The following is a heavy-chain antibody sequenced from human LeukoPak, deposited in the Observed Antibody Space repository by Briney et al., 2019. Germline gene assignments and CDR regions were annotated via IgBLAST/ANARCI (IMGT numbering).Heavy chain of an antibody. Sequence: ASVKVSCQASGYTFTGYYMHWVRQAPGQGLEWMGRINPNSGGTNYAQKFQGRVTMTRDTSISTAYMELSRLRSDDTAVYYCARETADRYSSSSDYWGQGTLVTVSS. D-gene: IGHD6-6*01. CDR1: GYTFTGYY. CDR2: INPNSGGT. V-gene: IGHV1-2*06. J-gene: IGHJ4*02. CDR3: ARETADRYSSSSDY.